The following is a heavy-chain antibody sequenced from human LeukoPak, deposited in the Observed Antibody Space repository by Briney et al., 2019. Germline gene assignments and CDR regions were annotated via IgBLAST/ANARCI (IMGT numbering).Heavy chain of an antibody. CDR1: GFTFSSYE. V-gene: IGHV3-48*03. J-gene: IGHJ4*02. Sequence: GGSLRLSCAASGFTFSSYEMTWVRQAPGKGLEWVSYIRNSDSSIYYADSVKGRFTVSRDNAKNSLYLQMNSLRAEDTAVYYCARISSPWDFDYLGQGTLVSVSS. CDR3: ARISSPWDFDY. D-gene: IGHD7-27*01. CDR2: IRNSDSSI.